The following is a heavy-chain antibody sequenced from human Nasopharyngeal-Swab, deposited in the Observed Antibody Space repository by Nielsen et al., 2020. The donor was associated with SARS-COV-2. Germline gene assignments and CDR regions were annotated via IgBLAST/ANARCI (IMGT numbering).Heavy chain of an antibody. D-gene: IGHD6-19*01. Sequence: WIRQPPGKGLEWIGSICYSGSTYYNPSLKSRVTISVDTSKNQFSLKLSSVTAADTAVYYCARHKLSGIAVAGAAVNWFDPWGQGTLVTVSS. J-gene: IGHJ5*02. V-gene: IGHV4-39*01. CDR3: ARHKLSGIAVAGAAVNWFDP. CDR2: ICYSGST.